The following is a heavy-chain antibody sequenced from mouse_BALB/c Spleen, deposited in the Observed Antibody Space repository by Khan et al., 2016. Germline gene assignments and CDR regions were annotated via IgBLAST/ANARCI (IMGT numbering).Heavy chain of an antibody. CDR1: GYSITSGYY. V-gene: IGHV3-6*02. J-gene: IGHJ3*01. D-gene: IGHD4-1*01. CDR3: TRDEITGTFAY. Sequence: EVQLQESGPGLVKPSQSLSLTCSVTGYSITSGYYWNWIRQFPGNKLEWMGCISYDGSNNYNPSLRNRISITLDTSKNQFFLKLNSVTTEDTASYYCTRDEITGTFAYWGQGTLVTVSA. CDR2: ISYDGSN.